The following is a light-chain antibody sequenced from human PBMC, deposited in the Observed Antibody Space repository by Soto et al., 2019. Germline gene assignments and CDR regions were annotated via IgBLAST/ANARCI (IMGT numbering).Light chain of an antibody. CDR1: SSNIGSRA. J-gene: IGLJ2*01. CDR3: ATWDDIVNGVV. V-gene: IGLV1-44*01. Sequence: QSVLTQRPSASGTPGQRITISCSGSSSNIGSRAVDWYQQLPETAPRLLIYINNQRPSGVPDRFSGSKSGTSASLAISGLQPEDEADYYCATWDDIVNGVVFGGGTKVTVL. CDR2: INN.